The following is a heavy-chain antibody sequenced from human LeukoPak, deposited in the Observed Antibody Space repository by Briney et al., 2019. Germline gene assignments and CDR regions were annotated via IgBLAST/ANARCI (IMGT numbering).Heavy chain of an antibody. J-gene: IGHJ4*02. D-gene: IGHD5-18*01. V-gene: IGHV3-9*01. CDR3: AKGARGYSYGYKFGY. CDR2: ISWNSGSI. CDR1: GFTFDDYA. Sequence: PGRSLRLSCAASGFTFDDYAMHWVRQAPGKGLEWVSGISWNSGSIGYADSVKGRFTISRDNAKNSLYLQMNSLRAEDTALYYCAKGARGYSYGYKFGYWGQGTLVTVSS.